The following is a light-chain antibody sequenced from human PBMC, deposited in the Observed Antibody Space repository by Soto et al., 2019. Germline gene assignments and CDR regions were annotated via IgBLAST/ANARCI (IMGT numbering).Light chain of an antibody. Sequence: EIVLTQSPGTLSLSPGQRATLSCRASQTVSSNNLAWYQQKPGQAPRLLIYGTSNRASGIPDRFGGSGSGTDFTLTISRLEPEAFAVFHCQQYGTAPYTFRQGTKLEI. V-gene: IGKV3-20*01. CDR2: GTS. CDR3: QQYGTAPYT. CDR1: QTVSSNN. J-gene: IGKJ2*01.